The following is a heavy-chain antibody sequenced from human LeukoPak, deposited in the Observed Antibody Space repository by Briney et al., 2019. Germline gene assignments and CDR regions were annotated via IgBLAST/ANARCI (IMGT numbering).Heavy chain of an antibody. J-gene: IGHJ4*02. CDR1: GGSISSGGYY. CDR2: IYYSGST. V-gene: IGHV4-31*01. Sequence: SETLPLTCTDSGGSISSGGYYWSWIRQHPGKGLEWIGYIYYSGSTYYNPSLKSQVTISVDTSKNQFSLKLSSVTAADTAVYYCARGGGYFDYWGQGTLVTVSS. D-gene: IGHD3-16*01. CDR3: ARGGGYFDY.